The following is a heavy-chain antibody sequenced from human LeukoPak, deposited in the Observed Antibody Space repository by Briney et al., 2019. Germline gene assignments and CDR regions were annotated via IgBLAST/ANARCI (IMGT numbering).Heavy chain of an antibody. J-gene: IGHJ5*02. D-gene: IGHD2-8*01. V-gene: IGHV4-59*01. CDR2: IYYTGST. Sequence: PSETLSLTCTVSGGSISSYYWNWIRQSPGKGLEWIGYIYYTGSTNYNPSLRSRVTISVDTSKNQFSLKLSSVNAADTAVYYCARKTNDWFDPWGQGTLVTVSS. CDR3: ARKTNDWFDP. CDR1: GGSISSYY.